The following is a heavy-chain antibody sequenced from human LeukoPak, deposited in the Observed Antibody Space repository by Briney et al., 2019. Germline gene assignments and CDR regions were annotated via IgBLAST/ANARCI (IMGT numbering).Heavy chain of an antibody. V-gene: IGHV3-23*01. Sequence: GESLKISCAASGFTFSSYAMSWVRQAPGKGLEWVSAISGSGGSTYYADSVKGRFTISRDNSKNTLYLQMNSLRAEDTAVYYCAKAPKLELGYCSGGSCYYFDYWGQGTLVTVSS. CDR2: ISGSGGST. CDR1: GFTFSSYA. J-gene: IGHJ4*02. D-gene: IGHD2-15*01. CDR3: AKAPKLELGYCSGGSCYYFDY.